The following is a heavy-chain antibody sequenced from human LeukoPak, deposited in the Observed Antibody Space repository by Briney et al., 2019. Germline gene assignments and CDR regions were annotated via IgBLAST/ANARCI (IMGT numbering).Heavy chain of an antibody. CDR3: AKGEGKYGTSPIDK. CDR2: IQHDGIDA. J-gene: IGHJ4*02. CDR1: GFTFSNYA. Sequence: PGGSLRLSCVASGFTFSNYAMHWVRQAPGKGLQWVAFIQHDGIDAYYASSLGGQFTISRDNSKNQLYLQLNSLRVEDAAVYYCAKGEGKYGTSPIDKWGQGTLVTVSS. D-gene: IGHD1-26*01. V-gene: IGHV3-30*02.